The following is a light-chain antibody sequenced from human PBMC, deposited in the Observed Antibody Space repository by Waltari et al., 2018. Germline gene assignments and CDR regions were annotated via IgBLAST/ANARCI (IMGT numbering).Light chain of an antibody. J-gene: IGKJ5*01. Sequence: DIQMTQSPSSVSAPVGDGVTITCRASQDIRRSLAWYQQKPGKAPKLLITVTSSLQSGVPSRFSGRGSGTDFTLTISNLQAEDVAVYYCQQYYSLPITFGQGTRLEIK. CDR2: VTS. V-gene: IGKV1-12*01. CDR1: QDIRRS. CDR3: QQYYSLPIT.